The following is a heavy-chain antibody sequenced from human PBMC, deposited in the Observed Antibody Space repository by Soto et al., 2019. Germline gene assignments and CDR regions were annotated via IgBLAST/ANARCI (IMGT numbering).Heavy chain of an antibody. D-gene: IGHD6-13*01. CDR3: ARGGGIIAAADYYYYGMDV. Sequence: GSLRLSFAASGFTFSSYIMNWVRQAPVKGLEWVSYISSSSSTIYYADSVKGRFTISRDNAKNSLYLQMNSLRDEDTAVYYCARGGGIIAAADYYYYGMDVCGQRTTVTVSS. CDR1: GFTFSSYI. J-gene: IGHJ6*02. V-gene: IGHV3-48*02. CDR2: ISSSSSTI.